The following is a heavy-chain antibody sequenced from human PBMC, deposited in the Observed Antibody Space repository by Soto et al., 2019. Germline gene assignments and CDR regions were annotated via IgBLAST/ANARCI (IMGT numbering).Heavy chain of an antibody. J-gene: IGHJ4*02. V-gene: IGHV1-3*01. D-gene: IGHD3-3*01. Sequence: ASVKVSCKASGYTFTSYAMHWVRQAPGQRLEWMGWINAGNGNTKYSQKFQGRVTITRDTSASTAYMELSSLRSEDTAVYYCARSSPAVYYDFWSXYQYWGQGTLVTSPQ. CDR2: INAGNGNT. CDR3: ARSSPAVYYDFWSXYQY. CDR1: GYTFTSYA.